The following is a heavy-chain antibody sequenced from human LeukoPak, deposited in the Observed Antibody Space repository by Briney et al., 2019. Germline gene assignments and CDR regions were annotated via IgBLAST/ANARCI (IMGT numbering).Heavy chain of an antibody. J-gene: IGHJ4*02. V-gene: IGHV3-23*01. D-gene: IGHD1-26*01. CDR2: ISGSGGST. Sequence: WVSAISGSGGSTYYADSVKGRFTISRDNSKNTLYLQMNSLRAEDTAVYYCAKRLLSGSLYYWGQGTLVTVSS. CDR3: AKRLLSGSLYY.